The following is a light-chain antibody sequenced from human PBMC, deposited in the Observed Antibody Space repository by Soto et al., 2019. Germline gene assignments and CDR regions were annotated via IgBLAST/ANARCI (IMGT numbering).Light chain of an antibody. J-gene: IGKJ4*01. CDR1: QSVSSSY. CDR3: QQYGSSPPVT. Sequence: EIVLTQSPGTLSLSPGESATLSCSASQSVSSSYLAWYQQKPGQAPRPLIYGASSRATGIPDRFSGSGSGTDFTLTISRLQPEDFAVYYCQQYGSSPPVTFGGGTKVDIK. V-gene: IGKV3-20*01. CDR2: GAS.